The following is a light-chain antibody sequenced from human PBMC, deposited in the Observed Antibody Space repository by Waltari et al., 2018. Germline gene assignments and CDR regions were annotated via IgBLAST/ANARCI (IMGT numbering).Light chain of an antibody. V-gene: IGLV10-54*04. CDR2: MNN. Sequence: QAGLTQPPSVSQGLRQSATLPRPWNSNNFCKHRAASPQQHPGHPPKLLSYMNNNRPSGISERFSASRSGNTASLTITGLQPEDEADYYCSAWDISLTAHVFGSGTKVTVL. CDR3: SAWDISLTAHV. CDR1: SNNFCKHR. J-gene: IGLJ1*01.